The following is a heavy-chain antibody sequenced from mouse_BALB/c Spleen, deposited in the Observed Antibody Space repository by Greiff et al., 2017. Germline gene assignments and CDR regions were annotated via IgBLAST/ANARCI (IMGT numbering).Heavy chain of an antibody. D-gene: IGHD2-2*01. Sequence: QVQLQQPGAELVKPGASVKLSCKASGYTFTSYWMHWVKQRPGQGLEWIGEINPSNGRTNYNEKFKSKATLTVDKSSSTAYMQLSSLTSEDSAVYYCAKIYYGYDEDDWGQGTTLTVSS. V-gene: IGHV1S81*02. CDR1: GYTFTSYW. CDR2: INPSNGRT. CDR3: AKIYYGYDEDD. J-gene: IGHJ2*01.